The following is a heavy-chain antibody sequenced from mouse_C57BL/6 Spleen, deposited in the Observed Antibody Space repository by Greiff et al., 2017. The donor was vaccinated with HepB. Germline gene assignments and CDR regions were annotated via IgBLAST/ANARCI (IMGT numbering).Heavy chain of an antibody. Sequence: QVQLQQPGAELVKPGASVKLSCKASGYTFTSYWMHWVKQRPGRGLEWIGRIDPNSGGTKYNEKFKSKATLTVDKPSSTAYMQLSSLTSEDSAVYYCASSFITTVVEWYFDVWGTGTTVTVSS. V-gene: IGHV1-72*01. J-gene: IGHJ1*03. CDR3: ASSFITTVVEWYFDV. D-gene: IGHD1-1*01. CDR2: IDPNSGGT. CDR1: GYTFTSYW.